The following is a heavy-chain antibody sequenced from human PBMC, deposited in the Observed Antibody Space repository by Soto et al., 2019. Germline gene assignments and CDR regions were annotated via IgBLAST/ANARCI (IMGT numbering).Heavy chain of an antibody. D-gene: IGHD1-26*01. Sequence: GASVKVSCKASGGTFSSYAISWVRQAPGQGLEWMGGIIPIFGTANYAQKFQGRVTITADESTSTAYMELSSLRSEDTAVYYCAIRQNSGGAYHYGMDVWGQGTTVTVSS. V-gene: IGHV1-69*13. J-gene: IGHJ6*02. CDR3: AIRQNSGGAYHYGMDV. CDR2: IIPIFGTA. CDR1: GGTFSSYA.